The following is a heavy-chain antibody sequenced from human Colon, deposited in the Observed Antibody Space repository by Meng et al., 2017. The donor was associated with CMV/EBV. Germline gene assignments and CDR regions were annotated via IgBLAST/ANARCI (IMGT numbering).Heavy chain of an antibody. CDR1: GFTFSSYA. V-gene: IGHV3-30-3*01. J-gene: IGHJ4*02. D-gene: IGHD2-15*01. CDR3: ARGGVVRADYFDY. Sequence: GESLKISCAASGFTFSSYAMSWVRQAPGKGLEWVAVISYDGSNKYYADSVKGRFTISRDNSKNTLYLQMNSLRAEDTAVYYCARGGVVRADYFDYWGQGTLVTVSS. CDR2: ISYDGSNK.